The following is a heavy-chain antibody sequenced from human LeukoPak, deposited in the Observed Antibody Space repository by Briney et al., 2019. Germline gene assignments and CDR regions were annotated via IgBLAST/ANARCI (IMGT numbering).Heavy chain of an antibody. CDR3: AKAARTIFGVVIGRLDY. J-gene: IGHJ4*02. Sequence: GGSLRLSCAASGFTFSTYAMTWVRQAPGKGLEWVSLISGTGGSTYYADSVKGRFTISRDNSKNTLYLQMNSLRAEDTAVYYCAKAARTIFGVVIGRLDYWGQGTLVTVSS. CDR2: ISGTGGST. V-gene: IGHV3-23*01. D-gene: IGHD3-3*01. CDR1: GFTFSTYA.